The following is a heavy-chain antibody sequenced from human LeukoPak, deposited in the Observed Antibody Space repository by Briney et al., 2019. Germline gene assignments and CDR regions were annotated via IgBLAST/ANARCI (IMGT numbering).Heavy chain of an antibody. V-gene: IGHV1-24*01. J-gene: IGHJ4*02. CDR3: ATPDY. CDR1: GYTFTSYY. CDR2: FDPEDGET. Sequence: ASVKVSCKASGYTFTSYYMHWVRQAPGQGLEWMGGFDPEDGETIYAQKFQGRVTMTEDTSTDTAYMELSSLRSEDTAVYYCATPDYWGQGTLVTVSS.